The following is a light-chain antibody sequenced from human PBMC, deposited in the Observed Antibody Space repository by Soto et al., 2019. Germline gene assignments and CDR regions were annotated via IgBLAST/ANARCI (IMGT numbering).Light chain of an antibody. Sequence: EIVMTQSPATLSVSPGEGATLSCRASQSVSNNLAWYQQKPGQAPRLLLYGASSRATGIPARFSGSGFATEFTLSISSLQSEDFAIYYCQQYDSWPITFGQGTRLEIK. J-gene: IGKJ5*01. CDR3: QQYDSWPIT. CDR2: GAS. CDR1: QSVSNN. V-gene: IGKV3-15*01.